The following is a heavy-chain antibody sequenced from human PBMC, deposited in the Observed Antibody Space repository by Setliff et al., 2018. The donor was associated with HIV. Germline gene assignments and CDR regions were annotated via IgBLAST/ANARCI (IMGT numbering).Heavy chain of an antibody. CDR2: IRYDGSNK. CDR3: AKDHRYCSGGSCYADAFDI. CDR1: GFTFSSYA. D-gene: IGHD2-15*01. J-gene: IGHJ3*02. Sequence: PGGSLRLSCAASGFTFSSYAMTWVRQAPGKGLEWVAFIRYDGSNKYYADSVKGRFTISRDNSKNTLYLQMNSLRAEDTAVYYCAKDHRYCSGGSCYADAFDIWGQGTMVTVSS. V-gene: IGHV3-30*02.